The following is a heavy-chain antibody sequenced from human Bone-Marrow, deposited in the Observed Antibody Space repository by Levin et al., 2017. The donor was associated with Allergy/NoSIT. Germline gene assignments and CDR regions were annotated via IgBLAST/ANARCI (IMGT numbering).Heavy chain of an antibody. CDR2: IYPGDSDA. V-gene: IGHV5-51*01. CDR1: GYTFKSYW. D-gene: IGHD3-10*01. Sequence: GESLKISCKASGYTFKSYWIGWVRQMPGKGLEWMAIIYPGDSDARYSPPFEGQVTVSADRSTSSVYLEWSSLKASDSAIYFCARIKGSGSPGDEFYYYGMDVWGHGTKVTVSS. CDR3: ARIKGSGSPGDEFYYYGMDV. J-gene: IGHJ6*02.